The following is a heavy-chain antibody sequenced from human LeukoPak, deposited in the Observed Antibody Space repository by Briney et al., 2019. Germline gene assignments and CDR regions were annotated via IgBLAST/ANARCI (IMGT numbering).Heavy chain of an antibody. D-gene: IGHD6-13*01. CDR3: ARENIAAAGFDAFDI. V-gene: IGHV3-20*04. Sequence: GGSLRLSCAASGFTFDDYGMSWVRQAPGKGLEWVSGINWNGGSTGYADSVKGRFTISRDNSKNTLYLQMNSLRAEDTAVYYCARENIAAAGFDAFDIWGQGTMVTVSS. J-gene: IGHJ3*02. CDR1: GFTFDDYG. CDR2: INWNGGST.